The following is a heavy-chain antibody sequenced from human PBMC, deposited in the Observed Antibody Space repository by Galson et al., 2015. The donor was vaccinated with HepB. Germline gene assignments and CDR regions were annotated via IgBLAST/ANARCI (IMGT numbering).Heavy chain of an antibody. CDR3: ARDLGGSVFVNGMDV. CDR1: GYTFTGYY. V-gene: IGHV1-2*02. J-gene: IGHJ6*02. Sequence: SVKVSCKASGYTFTGYYMHWVRQAPGQGLEWMGWINPNSGGTNYAQKFQGRVTMTRDTSISTAYMELSRLRSDDTAVYYCARDLGGSVFVNGMDVWGQGTTVTVSS. CDR2: INPNSGGT. D-gene: IGHD1-26*01.